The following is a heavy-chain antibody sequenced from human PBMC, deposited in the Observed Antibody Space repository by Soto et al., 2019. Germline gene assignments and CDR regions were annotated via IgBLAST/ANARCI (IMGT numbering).Heavy chain of an antibody. CDR2: ISPSSTYI. Sequence: GGSLRLSCAASGLNFEKCSMNWVRQPPGKGPEWLASISPSSTYIRYADSVKGRFTISRDNARNSLSLQMMNLRADDTAIYYCATDTGDIEVVTATTWGQGTPVTVYS. CDR3: ATDTGDIEVVTATT. CDR1: GLNFEKCS. V-gene: IGHV3-21*04. D-gene: IGHD2-15*01. J-gene: IGHJ4*02.